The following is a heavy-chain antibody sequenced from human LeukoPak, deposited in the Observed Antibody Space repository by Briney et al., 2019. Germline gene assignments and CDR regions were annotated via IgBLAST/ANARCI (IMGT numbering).Heavy chain of an antibody. CDR3: ATFGLDWRPSY. CDR1: GFTFSSYY. CDR2: ISRSDNTI. Sequence: PGGSPRLSCAASGFTFSSYYMSWIRQAPGKGLEWVSYISRSDNTIYYADSVRGRFTISRDNAKNSLYLQMNSLRAEDTAVYYCATFGLDWRPSYWGQGALVTVSS. J-gene: IGHJ4*02. D-gene: IGHD3-9*01. V-gene: IGHV3-11*04.